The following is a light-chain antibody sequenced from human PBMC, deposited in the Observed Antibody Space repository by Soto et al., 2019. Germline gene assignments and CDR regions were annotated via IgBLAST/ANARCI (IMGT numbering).Light chain of an antibody. CDR3: QQRSNLIT. V-gene: IGKV3D-20*02. Sequence: EIVLTQSPCTLSLSPGERATLSCRASQSVSSSYLAWYQQKPGQAPRLVIYGASNRATGIPDRFSGSGSGTDFTLTISSLEPEDFAVYYCQQRSNLITFGQGTRLEIK. CDR1: QSVSSSY. CDR2: GAS. J-gene: IGKJ5*01.